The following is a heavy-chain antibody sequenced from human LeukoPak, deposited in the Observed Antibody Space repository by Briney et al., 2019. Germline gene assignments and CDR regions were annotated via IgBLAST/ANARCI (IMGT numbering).Heavy chain of an antibody. D-gene: IGHD2-2*01. J-gene: IGHJ4*02. CDR3: ARWGVVPAALDY. CDR1: GGSISSSTYY. CDR2: IYHSGST. V-gene: IGHV4-30-2*01. Sequence: KPSETLSLTCTVSGGSISSSTYYWSWIRQPPGKGLEWIGYIYHSGSTYYNPSLKSRVTISVDRSKNQFSLKLSSVTAADTAVYYCARWGVVPAALDYWGQGTLVTVSS.